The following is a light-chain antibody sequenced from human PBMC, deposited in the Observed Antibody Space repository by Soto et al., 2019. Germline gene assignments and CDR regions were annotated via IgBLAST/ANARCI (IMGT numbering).Light chain of an antibody. V-gene: IGKV1-9*01. CDR1: QGISSY. CDR3: QQLDSYPVT. CDR2: TAS. Sequence: DIQLTQSKSFLSASVGDRVTITCRASQGISSYLAWYQQKPGKAPNLLIYTASILQSGVPSRFSRSGSETEYTLTISSLHPEDFATYYCQQLDSYPVTFGGGPKVEIK. J-gene: IGKJ4*01.